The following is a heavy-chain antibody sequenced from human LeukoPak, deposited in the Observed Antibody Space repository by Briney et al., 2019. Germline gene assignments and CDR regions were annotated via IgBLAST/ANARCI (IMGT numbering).Heavy chain of an antibody. Sequence: PSETLSLTCTVSGGSISSYYWSWIRQPPGKGLEWIGYIYYSGSTNYNPSLKSRVTISVDTTKNQFSLKLSSVTAADTAVYYCASAYCGGDCYVDYWGQGTLVTVSS. V-gene: IGHV4-59*01. CDR1: GGSISSYY. D-gene: IGHD2-21*02. CDR3: ASAYCGGDCYVDY. CDR2: IYYSGST. J-gene: IGHJ4*02.